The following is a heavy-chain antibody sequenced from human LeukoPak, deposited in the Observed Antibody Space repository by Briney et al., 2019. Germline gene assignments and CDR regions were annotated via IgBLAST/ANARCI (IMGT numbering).Heavy chain of an antibody. CDR3: ARAWPYYYGSGTLGLEYFQH. CDR2: IWYDGSNK. D-gene: IGHD3-10*01. J-gene: IGHJ1*01. Sequence: GGSLRLSCAGSGFTFSSHGMHWVRQAPGKGLGGGAVIWYDGSNKYYADSVKGRFTISRDNSKNTLYLQMNSLRAEDTAVYYCARAWPYYYGSGTLGLEYFQHWGQGTLVTVSS. CDR1: GFTFSSHG. V-gene: IGHV3-33*01.